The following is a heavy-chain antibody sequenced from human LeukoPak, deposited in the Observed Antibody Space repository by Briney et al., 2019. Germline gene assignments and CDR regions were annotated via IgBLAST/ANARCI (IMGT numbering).Heavy chain of an antibody. D-gene: IGHD4-11*01. V-gene: IGHV4-61*02. CDR2: IYTSGNT. CDR1: GGSISSGSYY. CDR3: ARSAISYTVTKVNGWFDP. J-gene: IGHJ5*02. Sequence: SQTLSLTCTVSGGSISSGSYYWSWIRQPAGKGLEWIGRIYTSGNTNYNPSLKSRVTISVDTSKNQFSLKLSSVTAADTAVYYCARSAISYTVTKVNGWFDPWGQGTLVTVSS.